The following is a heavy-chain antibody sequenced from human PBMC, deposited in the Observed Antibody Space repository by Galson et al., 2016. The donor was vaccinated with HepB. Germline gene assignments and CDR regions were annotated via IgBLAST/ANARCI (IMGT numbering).Heavy chain of an antibody. Sequence: SLRLSCAASGFALSSTYMTWVRQAPGKGLEWVSVIYRDGAGGSTYYADSVKGRFTMSRDNSQDTVYLEMKSVRVEDTAIYYCAIGATGATWRNWGQGALVTVPS. CDR3: AIGATGATWRN. CDR1: GFALSSTY. V-gene: IGHV3-53*01. CDR2: IYRDGAGGST. D-gene: IGHD1-1*01. J-gene: IGHJ4*02.